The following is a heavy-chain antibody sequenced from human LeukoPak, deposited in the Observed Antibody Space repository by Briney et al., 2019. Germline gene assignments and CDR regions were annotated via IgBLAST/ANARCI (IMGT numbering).Heavy chain of an antibody. Sequence: GGSLRLSCTASGFTFTSYSMNWVRQAPGKGLEWVSSISASSSYIYYADSVKGRFTISRDNAKNSLYLQMNSLRAEDTAVYYCAKDTASSWWYFDLWGRGTLVTVSS. CDR3: AKDTASSWWYFDL. CDR2: ISASSSYI. V-gene: IGHV3-21*04. CDR1: GFTFTSYS. D-gene: IGHD5-18*01. J-gene: IGHJ2*01.